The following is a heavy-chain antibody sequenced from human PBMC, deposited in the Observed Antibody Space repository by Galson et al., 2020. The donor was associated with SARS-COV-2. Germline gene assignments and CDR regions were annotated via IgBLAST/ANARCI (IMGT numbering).Heavy chain of an antibody. Sequence: TGGSLRLSCAASGFTFSSYAMHWVRQAPGKGLEWVAVISNDGSNRYYADSVKGRFTISRDNSKNTLFLQMNSLRVEDTAVYYCARGPGFGELLSPFDSWGQGTLVTVSS. CDR2: ISNDGSNR. CDR1: GFTFSSYA. D-gene: IGHD3-10*01. V-gene: IGHV3-30-3*01. CDR3: ARGPGFGELLSPFDS. J-gene: IGHJ4*02.